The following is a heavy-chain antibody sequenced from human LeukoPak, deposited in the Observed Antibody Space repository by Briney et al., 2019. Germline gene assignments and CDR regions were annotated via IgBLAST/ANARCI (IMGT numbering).Heavy chain of an antibody. D-gene: IGHD3-16*01. Sequence: SETLSLSCAVSGYSISSGYFWGWIQQPPGRVLKWIENIYQSGTTSHNPSLKSRVTISVDTSKNQFSLKLTSVTAADTGVYYCARTMMTGPIDYWGQGNLVTVTS. CDR3: ARTMMTGPIDY. CDR1: GYSISSGYF. CDR2: IYQSGTT. V-gene: IGHV4-38-2*01. J-gene: IGHJ4*02.